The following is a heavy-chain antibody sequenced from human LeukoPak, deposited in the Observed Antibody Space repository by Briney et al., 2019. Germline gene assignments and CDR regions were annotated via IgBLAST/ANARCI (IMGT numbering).Heavy chain of an antibody. D-gene: IGHD3-16*02. CDR3: ARDFSPHYVWGSYRFY. CDR1: GFTFSSYG. J-gene: IGHJ4*02. V-gene: IGHV3-30*03. CDR2: ISYDGSNK. Sequence: GRSLRLSCAASGFTFSSYGMHWVRQAPGKGLEWVAVISYDGSNKYYADSVKGRFTISRDNSKNTLYLQMNSLRAEDTAVYYCARDFSPHYVWGSYRFYWGQGTLVTVSS.